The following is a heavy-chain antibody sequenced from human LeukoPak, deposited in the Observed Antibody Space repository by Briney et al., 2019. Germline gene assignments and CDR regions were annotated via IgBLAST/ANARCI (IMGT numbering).Heavy chain of an antibody. J-gene: IGHJ4*02. D-gene: IGHD3-9*01. CDR3: ARESPTGDILTGFFDY. V-gene: IGHV4-4*02. Sequence: GSLRLSCAASGFTFSSYWMSWVRQPPGKGLEWIGEIYYSGSTNYNPSLKSRVTISVDKSKNQFSLKLSSVTAADTAVYYCARESPTGDILTGFFDYWGQGTLVTVSS. CDR1: GFTFSSYW. CDR2: IYYSGST.